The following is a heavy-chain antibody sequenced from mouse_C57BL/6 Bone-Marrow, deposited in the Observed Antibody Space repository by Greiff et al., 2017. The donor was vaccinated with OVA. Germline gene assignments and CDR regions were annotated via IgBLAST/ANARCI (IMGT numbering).Heavy chain of an antibody. CDR1: GFTFSDFY. CDR3: ARDAGGSSFNWYFDV. CDR2: SRNKANDYTT. Sequence: EVMLVESGGGLVQSGRSLRLSCATSGFTFSDFYMEWVRQAPGKGLEWIAASRNKANDYTTEYSASVKGRFIVSRDTSQSILYLQMNALRAEDTAIYYCARDAGGSSFNWYFDVWGTGTTVTVSS. J-gene: IGHJ1*03. V-gene: IGHV7-1*01. D-gene: IGHD1-1*01.